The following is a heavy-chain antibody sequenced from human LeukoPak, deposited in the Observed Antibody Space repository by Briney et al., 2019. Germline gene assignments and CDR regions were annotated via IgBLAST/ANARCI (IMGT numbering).Heavy chain of an antibody. CDR3: ARDPPIVATITAGNY. CDR2: INPNSGGT. D-gene: IGHD5-12*01. CDR1: RYTFTDYY. Sequence: ASVKVSCKASRYTFTDYYIHWVRQAPGQGLEWMGWINPNSGGTNYAQKFQGRVTMTRDTSISTAYMELSRLRSDDTAVYYCARDPPIVATITAGNYWGQGTLVTVSS. V-gene: IGHV1-2*02. J-gene: IGHJ4*02.